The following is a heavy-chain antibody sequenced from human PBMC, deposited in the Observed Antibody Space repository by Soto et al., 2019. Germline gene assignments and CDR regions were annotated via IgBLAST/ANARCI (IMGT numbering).Heavy chain of an antibody. J-gene: IGHJ4*02. CDR3: AKGHPGGSCYSGLDC. V-gene: IGHV3-23*01. Sequence: LRLSCAAAGCTFSSCAMTLVRQAPFKGLEWVLCISGSGDTTYYADSVKGRFTISRDTSKNTVHLQMNSLRADDTAVYYCAKGHPGGSCYSGLDCWGQGTLVTVSS. D-gene: IGHD2-15*01. CDR1: GCTFSSCA. CDR2: ISGSGDTT.